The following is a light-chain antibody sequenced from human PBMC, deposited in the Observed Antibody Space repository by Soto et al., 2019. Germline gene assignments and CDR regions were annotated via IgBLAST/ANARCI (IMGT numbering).Light chain of an antibody. J-gene: IGLJ1*01. CDR3: QVWDSGSDHYV. CDR2: DDS. Sequence: SYELTQPPSVSVAPGQTARITCGGNNIRTKSVHWYQQKPGQAPVLVVCDDSDRPSGIPERFSGSNSGNTATLTISRVEAGDEADYFCQVWDSGSDHYVFGAGTQLTVL. V-gene: IGLV3-21*02. CDR1: NIRTKS.